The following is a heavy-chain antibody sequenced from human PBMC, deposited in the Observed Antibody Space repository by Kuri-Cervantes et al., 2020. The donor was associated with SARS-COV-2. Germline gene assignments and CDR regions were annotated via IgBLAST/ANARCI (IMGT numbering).Heavy chain of an antibody. CDR2: IFYSGST. CDR3: ARVPEGGYSFQH. J-gene: IGHJ1*01. D-gene: IGHD6-13*01. CDR1: GGSISGHY. Sequence: GSLRLSCTVSGGSISGHYWSWIRQPPGKGLEWIGNIFYSGSTNYNPSLKSRVTISVDTSKNQFSLKLSSVTAADTAVYYCARVPEGGYSFQHWGQGTLVTVSS. V-gene: IGHV4-59*11.